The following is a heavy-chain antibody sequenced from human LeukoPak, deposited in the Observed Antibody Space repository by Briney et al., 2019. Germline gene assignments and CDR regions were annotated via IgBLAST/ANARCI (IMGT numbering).Heavy chain of an antibody. Sequence: GGSLRLSCAASGFTFSSYAMSWVRQAPGKGLEWVSAISGSGGSTYYADSVKGRFTISRDNSKNTLYLQMNSLRAEDTAVYYCAKDRSELMATTYYFDYWGQGTLVTVSS. CDR1: GFTFSSYA. V-gene: IGHV3-23*01. CDR3: AKDRSELMATTYYFDY. D-gene: IGHD5-24*01. J-gene: IGHJ4*02. CDR2: ISGSGGST.